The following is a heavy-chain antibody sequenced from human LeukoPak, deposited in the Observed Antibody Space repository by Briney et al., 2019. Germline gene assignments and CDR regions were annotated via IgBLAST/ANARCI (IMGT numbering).Heavy chain of an antibody. V-gene: IGHV4-59*01. CDR1: GGSISSYY. D-gene: IGHD3-22*01. Sequence: PSETLSLTCTVSGGSISSYYWSWIRQPPGKGLEWIGYIYYSGSTNYNPSLKSRVTISVDTSKNQFSLKLSSVTAADTAVYYCARGRYYYDSSGYSDYYYMDVWGKGTTVTVSS. CDR2: IYYSGST. CDR3: ARGRYYYDSSGYSDYYYMDV. J-gene: IGHJ6*03.